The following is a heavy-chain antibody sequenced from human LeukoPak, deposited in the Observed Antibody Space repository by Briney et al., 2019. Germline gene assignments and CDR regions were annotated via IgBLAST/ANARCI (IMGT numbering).Heavy chain of an antibody. Sequence: PGGSLRLSCAASGFTFSSYSMNWVRQAPGKGLEWVSYISSSSSTIYYADSVKGRFTISRDNAKNSLYLQMNSLRAEDTAVYYCARDGQSRYYDSSGSDYWGQGTLVTVSS. D-gene: IGHD3-22*01. CDR3: ARDGQSRYYDSSGSDY. V-gene: IGHV3-48*01. CDR1: GFTFSSYS. J-gene: IGHJ4*02. CDR2: ISSSSSTI.